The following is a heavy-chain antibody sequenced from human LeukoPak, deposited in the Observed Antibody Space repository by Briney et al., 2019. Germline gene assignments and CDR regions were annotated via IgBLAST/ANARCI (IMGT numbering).Heavy chain of an antibody. D-gene: IGHD3/OR15-3a*01. Sequence: ASVRVSCKASGYNFIDYYIHWVRRAPGQGLEWMGWINPNSGGTNIALKFQGRVTMTRDTSVNTAYMEASRLRSDDTAVYYCARAPYCDFSSCYTGNNWFDPWGQGTLVTVSS. V-gene: IGHV1-2*02. CDR3: ARAPYCDFSSCYTGNNWFDP. CDR2: INPNSGGT. J-gene: IGHJ5*02. CDR1: GYNFIDYY.